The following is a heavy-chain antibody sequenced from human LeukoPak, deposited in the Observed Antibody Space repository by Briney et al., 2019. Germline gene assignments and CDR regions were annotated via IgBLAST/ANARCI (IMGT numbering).Heavy chain of an antibody. CDR2: INPNSGVT. V-gene: IGHV1-2*02. CDR1: GYTFTGYY. D-gene: IGHD2-8*02. CDR3: SREGEGEDGTGHHNWYFDL. J-gene: IGHJ2*01. Sequence: GASVKVSCKTSGYTFTGYYMHWVRQAPGQGLEWMGWINPNSGVTHYPQKFQGRVTMTRDTSTSTAYMELRSLRSDDTAMYYCSREGEGEDGTGHHNWYFDLWGRGTLVTVSS.